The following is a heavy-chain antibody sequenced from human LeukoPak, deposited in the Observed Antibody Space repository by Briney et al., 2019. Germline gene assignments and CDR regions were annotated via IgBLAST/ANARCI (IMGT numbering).Heavy chain of an antibody. CDR1: GGSISSYY. D-gene: IGHD6-13*01. Sequence: PSETLSLTCTVSGGSISSYYWSWIRRPPGKGLEWIGYIYYSGSTNYNPSLKSRVTISVDTSKNQFSLKLSSVTAADTAVYYCAREASSSWYPPAFDIWGQGTMVTVSS. CDR3: AREASSSWYPPAFDI. V-gene: IGHV4-59*01. J-gene: IGHJ3*02. CDR2: IYYSGST.